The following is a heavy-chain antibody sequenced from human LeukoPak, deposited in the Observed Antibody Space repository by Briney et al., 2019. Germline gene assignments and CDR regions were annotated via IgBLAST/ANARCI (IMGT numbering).Heavy chain of an antibody. V-gene: IGHV3-48*04. D-gene: IGHD6-13*01. J-gene: IGHJ4*02. CDR3: AREPLAAAGTPHFDY. CDR2: ISSSSSSI. CDR1: GFTFNSYS. Sequence: GGSLRLSCAASGFTFNSYSMNWVRQAPGKGLEWVSYISSSSSSIYYADSVKGRFTISRDNAKNSLYLQVNSLRAEDTAVYYCAREPLAAAGTPHFDYWGQGTLVTVSS.